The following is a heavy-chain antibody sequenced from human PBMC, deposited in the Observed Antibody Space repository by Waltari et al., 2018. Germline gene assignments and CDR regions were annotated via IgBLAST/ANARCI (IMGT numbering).Heavy chain of an antibody. D-gene: IGHD6-13*01. CDR2: ISSGSSTI. J-gene: IGHJ4*02. Sequence: EVQLVESGGGLVQPGGSLRLSCAASGFTFSSYSMNWVRQAPGKGLEWVSYISSGSSTIYYADSVKGRVTISRDNAKNSLNRQMNSLRAEDTAVYYCARDLHRGGSSWYEVDYWGQGTLVTVSS. V-gene: IGHV3-48*01. CDR1: GFTFSSYS. CDR3: ARDLHRGGSSWYEVDY.